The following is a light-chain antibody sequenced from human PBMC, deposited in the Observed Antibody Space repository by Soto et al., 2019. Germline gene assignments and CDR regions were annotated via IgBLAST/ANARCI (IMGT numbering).Light chain of an antibody. J-gene: IGLJ2*01. V-gene: IGLV2-14*01. CDR3: SSYTSSIS. Sequence: QSALTQPASVSGSPGQSITITCTGTSSDVGGYNYVSWYQQHPGKAPKLMIYDVNTRPSGVSNRFSGSKSGNTASLTISGLHAEDVADYYCSSYTSSISFGGGTKLTVL. CDR2: DVN. CDR1: SSDVGGYNY.